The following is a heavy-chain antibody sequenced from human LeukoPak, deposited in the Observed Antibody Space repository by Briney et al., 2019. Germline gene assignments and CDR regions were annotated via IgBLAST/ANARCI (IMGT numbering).Heavy chain of an antibody. CDR1: GFTVSSSY. CDR2: IYSGGST. D-gene: IGHD4-17*01. J-gene: IGHJ3*02. CDR3: ARDPRSNAFDI. Sequence: GGSLRLSCAPSGFTVSSSYMSWVRQAPGKGLEWVSVIYSGGSTYYADSVKGRFTISRDTSKNTLYLQMNSLRAEDTAVYYCARDPRSNAFDIWGQGTMVTVSS. V-gene: IGHV3-66*01.